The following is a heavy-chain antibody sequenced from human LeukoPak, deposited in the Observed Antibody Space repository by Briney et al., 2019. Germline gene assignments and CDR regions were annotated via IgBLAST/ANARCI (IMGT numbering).Heavy chain of an antibody. V-gene: IGHV4-34*01. CDR2: INHSGST. CDR3: ARHSHWDLLNFDQ. Sequence: SETLSLTCAVYGGSFSGYYWSWIRQPPGKGLEWIGEINHSGSTNYNPSLKSRVTISVDTSKNQFSLKLSSVTAADTAVYYCARHSHWDLLNFDQWGQGTLVTVSS. D-gene: IGHD1-26*01. J-gene: IGHJ4*02. CDR1: GGSFSGYY.